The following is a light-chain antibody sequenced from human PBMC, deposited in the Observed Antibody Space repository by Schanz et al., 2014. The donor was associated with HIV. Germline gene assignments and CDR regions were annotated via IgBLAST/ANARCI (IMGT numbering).Light chain of an antibody. J-gene: IGKJ2*01. Sequence: IQLTQSPSSLSASVGDRVTITCRASQGISSYLAWYQQKPGKAPKLLIYAASTLQSGVPSRFSGSGSGTDFTLTISSLQPEDFAIYYCQQYSTYPYTFGQGTKLDIQ. CDR2: AAS. V-gene: IGKV1-9*01. CDR3: QQYSTYPYT. CDR1: QGISSY.